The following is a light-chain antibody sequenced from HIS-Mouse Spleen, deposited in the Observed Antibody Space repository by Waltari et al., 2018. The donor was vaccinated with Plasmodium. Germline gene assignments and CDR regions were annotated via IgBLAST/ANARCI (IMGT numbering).Light chain of an antibody. J-gene: IGKJ4*01. V-gene: IGKV4-1*01. CDR1: QSVFYSSNNKNY. CDR3: QQYYSTPLT. Sequence: DIVMTQSPDSLAVSLGERATINCKSSQSVFYSSNNKNYLAWYHQKPGQPPKLLIYWASTRESGVPDRFSGSWSGTDFTLTISSLQAEDVAVYYCQQYYSTPLTFGGGTKVEIK. CDR2: WAS.